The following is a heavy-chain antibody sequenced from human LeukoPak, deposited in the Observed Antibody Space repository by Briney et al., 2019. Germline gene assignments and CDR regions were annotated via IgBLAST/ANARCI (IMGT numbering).Heavy chain of an antibody. CDR2: IKQDGSEK. CDR3: ANVGYCSSTSCFLAAFDS. CDR1: GFTFSSYW. V-gene: IGHV3-7*03. J-gene: IGHJ3*02. D-gene: IGHD2-2*01. Sequence: GGSLRLSCAASGFTFSSYWMSWVRQAPGKGLEWVANIKQDGSEKYYVDSVNGRFTISRDSAKNTLYLQMSSLSAEDTAIYYRANVGYCSSTSCFLAAFDSWGQGAMVTVSS.